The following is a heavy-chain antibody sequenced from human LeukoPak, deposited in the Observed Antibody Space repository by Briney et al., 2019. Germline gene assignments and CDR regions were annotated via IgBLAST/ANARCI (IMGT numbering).Heavy chain of an antibody. CDR1: GFTFSSYA. CDR3: STGGYSSAWYTYYFDY. J-gene: IGHJ4*02. D-gene: IGHD6-19*01. CDR2: ISDDGSNE. V-gene: IGHV3-30-3*01. Sequence: GGSLRLSCAASGFTFSSYAMHWVRQAPGKGLEWVALISDDGSNEYYADSVKGRFTISRDNSKNTLYLQMNSLRAEDTAVYYCSTGGYSSAWYTYYFDYWGQGTLVTVSS.